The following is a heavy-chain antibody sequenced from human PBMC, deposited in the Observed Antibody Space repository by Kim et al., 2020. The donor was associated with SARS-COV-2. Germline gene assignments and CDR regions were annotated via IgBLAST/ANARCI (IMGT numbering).Heavy chain of an antibody. CDR2: ISYDGSNK. CDR1: GFTFSSYG. J-gene: IGHJ4*02. Sequence: GGSLRLSCAASGFTFSSYGMHWVRQAPGKGLEWVAVISYDGSNKYYADSVKGRFTISRDNSKNTLYLQMNSLRAEDTAVYYCAKDFTPYDSSGGLPEDYWGQGTLGTVSS. D-gene: IGHD3-22*01. CDR3: AKDFTPYDSSGGLPEDY. V-gene: IGHV3-30*18.